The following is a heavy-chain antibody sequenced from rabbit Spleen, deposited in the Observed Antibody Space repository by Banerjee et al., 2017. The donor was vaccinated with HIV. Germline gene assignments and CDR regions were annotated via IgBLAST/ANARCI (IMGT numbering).Heavy chain of an antibody. CDR2: IWVSVGNT. D-gene: IGHD4-2*01. J-gene: IGHJ4*01. Sequence: QSLEESGGDLVKPEGSLTLTCTASGFSFSSSYVMCWVRQAPGKGLELIACIWVSVGNTYYASWAKGRFTISKTSSTTVTLQMTSLTGADTATYFCAREGSYGASFKLWGPGTLVTVS. V-gene: IGHV1S40*01. CDR3: AREGSYGASFKL. CDR1: GFSFSSSYV.